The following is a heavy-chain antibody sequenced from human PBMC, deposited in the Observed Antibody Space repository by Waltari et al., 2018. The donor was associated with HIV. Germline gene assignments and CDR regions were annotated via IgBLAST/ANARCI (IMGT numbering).Heavy chain of an antibody. Sequence: EVQLVQSGAEVKKPGESLKISWKGSGYSLTRYWIGWVGQMPGQGLEWMGIIYPGDSDTRYSPSFQGQVTITADKSISTAYLQWSSLKASDTAMYYCARQGGHSNWAFDIWGQGTMVTVSS. CDR3: ARQGGHSNWAFDI. V-gene: IGHV5-51*01. J-gene: IGHJ3*02. CDR2: IYPGDSDT. D-gene: IGHD4-4*01. CDR1: GYSLTRYW.